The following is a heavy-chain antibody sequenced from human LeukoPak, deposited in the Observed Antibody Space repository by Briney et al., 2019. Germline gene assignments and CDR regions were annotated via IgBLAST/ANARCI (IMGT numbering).Heavy chain of an antibody. Sequence: PGRSLRLSCAASGFTFISYGMHWVRQAPGKGLEWVAVRSYDGSNKYYADSVKGRFTISRDNSKNTLYLQMNSLRAEDTAVYYCAKDMVRGVIINPYYYYYYGMDVWGKGTKVTVSS. D-gene: IGHD3-10*01. V-gene: IGHV3-30*18. CDR1: GFTFISYG. J-gene: IGHJ6*04. CDR2: RSYDGSNK. CDR3: AKDMVRGVIINPYYYYYYGMDV.